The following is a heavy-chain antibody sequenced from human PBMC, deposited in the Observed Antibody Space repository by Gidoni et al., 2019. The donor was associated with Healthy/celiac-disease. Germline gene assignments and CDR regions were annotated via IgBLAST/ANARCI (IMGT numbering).Heavy chain of an antibody. CDR2: IYHSGST. CDR3: ARIAAAGHHFDY. CDR1: NW. D-gene: IGHD6-13*01. V-gene: IGHV4-4*02. Sequence: NWWRWVRQPPGKGLEWIGEIYHSGSTNYNPSLKSRVTISVDKSKNQFSLKLSSVTAADTAVYYCARIAAAGHHFDYWGQGTLVTVSS. J-gene: IGHJ4*02.